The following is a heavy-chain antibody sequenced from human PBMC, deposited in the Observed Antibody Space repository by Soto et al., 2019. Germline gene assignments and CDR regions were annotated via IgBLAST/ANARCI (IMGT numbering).Heavy chain of an antibody. V-gene: IGHV4-59*01. CDR1: GGSISSYY. J-gene: IGHJ5*02. Sequence: QVQLQESGPGLVKTSEPLSLTCTVSGGSISSYYWSWIRQPPGKGLEWIGYIDYSGSTNYNPSLRCRVTRSVDTSKNQCSLKLSSVTAADKAVYYCARPHGVSCGWDNWFDPLGQGTQVTVSS. CDR3: ARPHGVSCGWDNWFDP. CDR2: IDYSGST. D-gene: IGHD6-25*01.